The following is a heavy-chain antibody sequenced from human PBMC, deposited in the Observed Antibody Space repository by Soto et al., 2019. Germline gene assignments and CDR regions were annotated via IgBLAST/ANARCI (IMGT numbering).Heavy chain of an antibody. CDR2: ISWNSGSI. CDR3: AKRAYCGGDCYFGAFDI. Sequence: EVQLVESGGGLVQPGRSLRLSCAASGFTFDDYAMHWVRQAPGKGLEWVSGISWNSGSIGYADSVKGRFTISRDNAKNSLYLQMNSLRAEDTALYYCAKRAYCGGDCYFGAFDIWGQGTMVTVSS. V-gene: IGHV3-9*01. J-gene: IGHJ3*02. CDR1: GFTFDDYA. D-gene: IGHD2-21*02.